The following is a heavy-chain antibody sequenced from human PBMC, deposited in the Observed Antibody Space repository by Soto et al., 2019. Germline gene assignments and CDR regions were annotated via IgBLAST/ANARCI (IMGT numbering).Heavy chain of an antibody. CDR1: GFTFSSYA. CDR3: AKDLGSSWYWFDP. CDR2: ISGSGGST. V-gene: IGHV3-23*01. Sequence: GGSLRLSCAASGFTFSSYAMSWVRQDPGKGLEWVSAISGSGGSTYYADSVKGRFTISRDNSKDTLYLQRNSLRAEDTAVYYCAKDLGSSWYWFDPWGQGTLVTVSS. D-gene: IGHD6-13*01. J-gene: IGHJ5*02.